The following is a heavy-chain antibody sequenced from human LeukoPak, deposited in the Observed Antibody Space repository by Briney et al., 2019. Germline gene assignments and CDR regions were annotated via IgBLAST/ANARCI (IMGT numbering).Heavy chain of an antibody. CDR1: GFTFSSYS. CDR3: SFSMIRGVIGTYYFDY. D-gene: IGHD3-10*01. V-gene: IGHV3-21*04. J-gene: IGHJ4*02. Sequence: GGSLRLSCAASGFTFSSYSMNWVRQAPGKGLEWVSSISSSSSYIYYADSVKGRFTISRDNAKNSVYLQMNSLRAEDTAVYYCSFSMIRGVIGTYYFDYWGQGTLVTVSS. CDR2: ISSSSSYI.